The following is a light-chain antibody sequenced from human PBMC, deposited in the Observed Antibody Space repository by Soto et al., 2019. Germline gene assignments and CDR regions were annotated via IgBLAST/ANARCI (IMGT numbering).Light chain of an antibody. V-gene: IGKV1-39*01. CDR1: QSINTS. Sequence: DIQMTQSPSSLSASVGDRVTITCRASQSINTSLNWYQQRPGKAPKVLLYGASSLQGGIPSRFSGSGSGSDFTLTITSLQPEDFAIYYCPQTYRPPSITFGQGTRLDSK. J-gene: IGKJ5*01. CDR3: PQTYRPPSIT. CDR2: GAS.